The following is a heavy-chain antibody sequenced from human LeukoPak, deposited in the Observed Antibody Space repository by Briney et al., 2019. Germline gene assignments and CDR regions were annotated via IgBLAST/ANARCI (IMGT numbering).Heavy chain of an antibody. CDR3: AREYRSGYFYVHDAFDM. D-gene: IGHD3-22*01. Sequence: SDTLSLTCTVSGDSISSDTYYWNWIRQSAGKGLEWIGRIYTSGDTYYNPSLESRVTISVDTSKNQFSLKLTSVTAADAAMYYCAREYRSGYFYVHDAFDMWGQGTMVIVSS. CDR2: IYTSGDT. V-gene: IGHV4-61*02. J-gene: IGHJ3*02. CDR1: GDSISSDTYY.